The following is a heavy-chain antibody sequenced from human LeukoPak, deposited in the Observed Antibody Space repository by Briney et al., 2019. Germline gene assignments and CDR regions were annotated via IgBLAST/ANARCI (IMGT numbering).Heavy chain of an antibody. D-gene: IGHD6-13*01. Sequence: GGSLRLSWAASGFTFSSYWMSWVRQAPGKGLEWVANIKQDGSEKYYVDSVKGRFTISRDNAKNSLYLQMDSLRAEDTAVYYCARAVGIAAGGSDYWGQGTLVTVSS. V-gene: IGHV3-7*01. J-gene: IGHJ4*02. CDR2: IKQDGSEK. CDR3: ARAVGIAAGGSDY. CDR1: GFTFSSYW.